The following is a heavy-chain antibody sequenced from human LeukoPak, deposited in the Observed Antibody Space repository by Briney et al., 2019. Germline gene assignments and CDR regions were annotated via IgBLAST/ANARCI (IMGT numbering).Heavy chain of an antibody. V-gene: IGHV3-7*01. J-gene: IGHJ4*02. CDR2: IKQDGSEK. CDR1: GFTFSSYW. CDR3: ASQSSGGFFEDY. D-gene: IGHD3-3*01. Sequence: PGGSRRLSCAASGFTFSSYWMSWVRQAPGKGLECVANIKQDGSEKYYVDSVKGRFTISRDNAKNSLYLQMNSLRAEDTAVYYCASQSSGGFFEDYWGQGPLVTVSS.